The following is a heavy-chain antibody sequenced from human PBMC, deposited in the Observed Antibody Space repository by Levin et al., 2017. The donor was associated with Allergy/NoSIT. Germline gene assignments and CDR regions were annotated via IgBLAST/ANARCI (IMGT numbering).Heavy chain of an antibody. D-gene: IGHD3-22*01. CDR3: ARSSGLMN. CDR1: GGSFSGYY. V-gene: IGHV4-34*01. CDR2: INHSGST. Sequence: PSETLSLTCAVYGGSFSGYYWSWIRQPPGKGLEWIGEINHSGSTNYNPSLKSRVTISVDTSKNQFSLKLSSVTAADTAVYYCARSSGLMNWGQGTLVTVSS. J-gene: IGHJ4*02.